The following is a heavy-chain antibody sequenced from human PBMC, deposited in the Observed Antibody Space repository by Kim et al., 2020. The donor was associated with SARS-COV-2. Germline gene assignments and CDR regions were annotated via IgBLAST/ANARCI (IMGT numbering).Heavy chain of an antibody. CDR2: IKRDGSEC. CDR3: GISGI. CDR1: GITSSSYW. Sequence: GGSLRLSCVESGITSSSYWLTWVRQAPGKGLEWVANIKRDGSECYYEESVKGRFTISRDNVKSSVFLQMNVLRSEDTAVYYCGISGIWGQGTLVTVSS. V-gene: IGHV3-7*01. J-gene: IGHJ4*02.